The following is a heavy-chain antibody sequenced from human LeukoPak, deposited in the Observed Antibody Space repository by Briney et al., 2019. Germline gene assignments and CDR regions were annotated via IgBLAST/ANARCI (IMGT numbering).Heavy chain of an antibody. V-gene: IGHV4-4*09. J-gene: IGHJ4*02. CDR1: GGPISSYY. CDR2: IYTSGST. Sequence: SETLSLTCTVSGGPISSYYWSWIRQPPGKGLEWIGYIYTSGSTNYNPSLKSRVTISVDTSKNQFSLKLSSVTAADTAVYYCARLGGYDLDYWGQGTLVTVS. D-gene: IGHD5-12*01. CDR3: ARLGGYDLDY.